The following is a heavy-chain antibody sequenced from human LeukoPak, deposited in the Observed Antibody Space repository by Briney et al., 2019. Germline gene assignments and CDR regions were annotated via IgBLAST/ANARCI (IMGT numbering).Heavy chain of an antibody. CDR3: VRDRAGGAFDI. V-gene: IGHV3-48*02. CDR2: IHKTSSPI. J-gene: IGHJ3*02. Sequence: GGSLRLSCAASGFNFNTYDMNWARQAPGKGLEWLSFIHKTSSPIYYADSVKGRLTISRDNAKNSLYLQLNSLRDEDTAVYYCVRDRAGGAFDIWGQGTMVTVSS. D-gene: IGHD3-16*01. CDR1: GFNFNTYD.